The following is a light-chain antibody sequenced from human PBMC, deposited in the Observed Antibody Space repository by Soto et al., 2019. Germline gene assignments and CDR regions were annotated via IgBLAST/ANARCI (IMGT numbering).Light chain of an antibody. CDR1: QSISSW. V-gene: IGKV1-5*03. Sequence: DIQMTQSPSTLSASIGDRVTITCRASQSISSWLAWYQQKPGNAPKLLIYKASILESGVPSRFSGSGSGTEFSLTISSLQPEDFATYYCQQYNTYWTFAQGTKVEIK. CDR2: KAS. CDR3: QQYNTYWT. J-gene: IGKJ1*01.